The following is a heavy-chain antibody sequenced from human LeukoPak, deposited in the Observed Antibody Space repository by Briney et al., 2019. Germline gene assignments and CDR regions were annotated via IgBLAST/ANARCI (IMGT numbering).Heavy chain of an antibody. Sequence: PGGSLRLSCAASGFTFSSYAMHWVRQAPGKGLEWVAVISYDGSNKYYADSVKGRFTISRDNSKNTLYLQMNSLRAEDTAVYYCARDIESSLCYWGQGTLVTVSS. V-gene: IGHV3-30-3*01. J-gene: IGHJ4*02. CDR1: GFTFSSYA. CDR2: ISYDGSNK. CDR3: ARDIESSLCY. D-gene: IGHD5-24*01.